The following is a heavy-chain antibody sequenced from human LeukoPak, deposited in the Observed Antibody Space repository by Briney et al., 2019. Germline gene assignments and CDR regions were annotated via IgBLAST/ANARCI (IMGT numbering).Heavy chain of an antibody. CDR3: ARGPIQSGYDFWSGYYQN. Sequence: PSETLSLTCTVSGGSISSYYWSWIRQPAGKGLEWIGRIYTSGSTNYNPSLKSRVTMSVDTSKNQFSLKLSSVTAADTAVYYCARGPIQSGYDFWSGYYQNWGQGTLVTVSS. D-gene: IGHD3-3*01. V-gene: IGHV4-4*07. CDR1: GGSISSYY. J-gene: IGHJ4*02. CDR2: IYTSGST.